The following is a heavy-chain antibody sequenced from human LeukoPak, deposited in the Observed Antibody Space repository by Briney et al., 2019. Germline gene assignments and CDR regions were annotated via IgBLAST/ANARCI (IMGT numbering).Heavy chain of an antibody. Sequence: SETLSLTCTVSGGSISSYYWSWIRQPPGKGLEWIGYIYYSGSTNYNPSLKSRVTISVGTSKNQFSLKLSPVTAADTAVYYCARTSGSYFYYYGMDVWGQGTTVTVSS. V-gene: IGHV4-59*01. J-gene: IGHJ6*02. CDR3: ARTSGSYFYYYGMDV. CDR1: GGSISSYY. CDR2: IYYSGST. D-gene: IGHD1-26*01.